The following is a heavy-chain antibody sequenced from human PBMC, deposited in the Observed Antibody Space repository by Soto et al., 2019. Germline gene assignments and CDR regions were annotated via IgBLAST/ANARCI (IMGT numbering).Heavy chain of an antibody. CDR3: ARVWHSSQTAWSDL. V-gene: IGHV4-59*01. D-gene: IGHD6-19*01. CDR1: GGSISNYY. Sequence: XETLSLTCSVSGGSISNYYGSWIRQPPGKGLEWIGYIYYSGSTNYNPSLRGRVTMSIDMSKNQFSLRLSSVTAADTAVYYCARVWHSSQTAWSDLWGQGTLVTVSS. J-gene: IGHJ5*02. CDR2: IYYSGST.